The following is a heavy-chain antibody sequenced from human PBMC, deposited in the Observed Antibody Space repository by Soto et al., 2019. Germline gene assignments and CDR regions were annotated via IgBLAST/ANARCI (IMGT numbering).Heavy chain of an antibody. V-gene: IGHV4-4*07. D-gene: IGHD6-19*01. J-gene: IGHJ4*02. CDR1: GDSISVYY. Sequence: SETLSLTCTVSGDSISVYYWNWIRHPAGKGLEWIGRIYASGSTISNRSLRSRVALSVDTSKNQFSLNLNSVTAADTAMYYCARSGYSSAWYTAFDSWSQGILVTVSS. CDR2: IYASGST. CDR3: ARSGYSSAWYTAFDS.